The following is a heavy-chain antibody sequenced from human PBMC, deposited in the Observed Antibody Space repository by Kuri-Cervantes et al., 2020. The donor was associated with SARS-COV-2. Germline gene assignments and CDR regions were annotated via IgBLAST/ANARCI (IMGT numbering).Heavy chain of an antibody. CDR3: ARDLLHYDSSGYYYDPG. D-gene: IGHD3-22*01. J-gene: IGHJ4*02. CDR1: GFTFSSYG. CDR2: IWYDGSNK. Sequence: GESLKISCAASGFTFSSYGMHWVRQAPGKGLEWVAVIWYDGSNKYYADSVKGRFTISRDNSKNTLYLQMNSLRAEDKAVYYCARDLLHYDSSGYYYDPGWGQGTLVTVSS. V-gene: IGHV3-33*01.